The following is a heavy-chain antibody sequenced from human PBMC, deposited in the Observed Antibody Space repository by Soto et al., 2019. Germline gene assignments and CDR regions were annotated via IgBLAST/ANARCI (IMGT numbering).Heavy chain of an antibody. CDR3: ARAADYYYYGMDV. CDR2: IYHSGST. V-gene: IGHV4-4*02. CDR1: GGSISGSNW. J-gene: IGHJ6*02. Sequence: QVQLQESGPGLVKPSGTLSLTCAVSGGSISGSNWWSWVRQPPGKGLEWIGEIYHSGSTNYNPSLKSRVTISVDKSKNHCSLKLSSVTAADTAVDYCARAADYYYYGMDVWGQGTTVTVSS.